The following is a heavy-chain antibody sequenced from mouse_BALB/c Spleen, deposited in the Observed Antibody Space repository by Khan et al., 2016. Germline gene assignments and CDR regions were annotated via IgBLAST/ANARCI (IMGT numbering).Heavy chain of an antibody. D-gene: IGHD1-1*01. Sequence: EVQLQESGPGLVKPSQSLSLTCTVTGYSITSDYAWNWIRQFPGNKLEWMGYISYSGSTSYNPSLKSRISITRDTSKNQFFLQLNSVNTEDTATYYCARGDYGSSSWFAYWGQGTLVTVSA. CDR3: ARGDYGSSSWFAY. V-gene: IGHV3-2*02. CDR2: ISYSGST. J-gene: IGHJ3*01. CDR1: GYSITSDYA.